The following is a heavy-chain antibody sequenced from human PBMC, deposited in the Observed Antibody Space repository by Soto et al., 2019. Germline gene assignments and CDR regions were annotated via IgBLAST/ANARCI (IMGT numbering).Heavy chain of an antibody. V-gene: IGHV4-30-4*01. CDR3: AREFSIAVAGKGTFDY. Sequence: QVQLQESGPGLVKPSQTLSLTCTVSGGSISSGDYYWSWIRQPPGKGLEWIGYIYYSGSTYYNTSLKSRVTISVDTSKNQFSLKLSSVTAADTAVYYCAREFSIAVAGKGTFDYWGQGTLVTVSS. J-gene: IGHJ4*02. CDR1: GGSISSGDYY. D-gene: IGHD6-19*01. CDR2: IYYSGST.